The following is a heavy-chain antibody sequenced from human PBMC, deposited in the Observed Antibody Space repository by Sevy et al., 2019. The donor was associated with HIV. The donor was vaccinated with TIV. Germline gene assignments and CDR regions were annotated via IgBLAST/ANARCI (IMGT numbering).Heavy chain of an antibody. V-gene: IGHV3-7*01. Sequence: GGSLRLSCAASGFTFSSYWMNWVRQAPGKGLEWVANIKQDGSEKYYVDSVMGRFTISRDNAKNSMHLQMNSLRAEDTAVYYCARALAAAASYWGQGTLVTVSS. CDR1: GFTFSSYW. CDR2: IKQDGSEK. CDR3: ARALAAAASY. D-gene: IGHD6-25*01. J-gene: IGHJ4*02.